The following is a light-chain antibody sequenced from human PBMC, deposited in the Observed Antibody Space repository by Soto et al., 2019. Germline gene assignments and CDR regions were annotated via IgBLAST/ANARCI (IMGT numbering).Light chain of an antibody. Sequence: IVLAQSPGTLSLSPGERATLSCRASQSVSSSYLAGYQQKPGQAPRLLIYGASSRATGIPDRFSGSGSGTDFTLTISRLEPEDVAVYYCQQYGSSPPITFGQGRRLEI. CDR2: GAS. CDR3: QQYGSSPPIT. CDR1: QSVSSSY. J-gene: IGKJ5*01. V-gene: IGKV3-20*01.